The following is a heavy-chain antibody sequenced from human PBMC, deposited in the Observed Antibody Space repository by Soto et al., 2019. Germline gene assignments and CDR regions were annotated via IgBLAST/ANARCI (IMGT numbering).Heavy chain of an antibody. CDR1: GFSFSSIW. V-gene: IGHV3-7*01. Sequence: EVQLVESGGGLVQPGGSLRLSCAASGFSFSSIWMAWARQAPGKGLEWVANIKEDGSKRNYVDSVKGRFTISRDNARNSLSLQMNSLRADDTAVYYCAREGEHWGYYMGAWGKGTTVIVSS. CDR3: AREGEHWGYYMGA. D-gene: IGHD3-16*01. J-gene: IGHJ6*03. CDR2: IKEDGSKR.